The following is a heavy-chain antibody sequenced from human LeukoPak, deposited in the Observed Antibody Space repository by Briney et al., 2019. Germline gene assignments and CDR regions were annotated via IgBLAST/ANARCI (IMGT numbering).Heavy chain of an antibody. CDR3: ARVLGLRPFDY. CDR2: IGGSDAGT. CDR1: GFTFNKYA. D-gene: IGHD5-12*01. Sequence: SGGSLRLSCAASGFTFNKYAMSWVRQAPGKGLEWVSAIGGSDAGTYYADSVKGRFTISRDNSKNTLYLQMNSLRAEDTAVYYCARVLGLRPFDYWGQGTLVTVSS. V-gene: IGHV3-23*01. J-gene: IGHJ4*02.